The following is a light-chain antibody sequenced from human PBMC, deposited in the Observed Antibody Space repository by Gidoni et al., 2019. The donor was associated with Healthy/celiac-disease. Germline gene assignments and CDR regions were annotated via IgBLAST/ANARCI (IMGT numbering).Light chain of an antibody. CDR2: DVS. CDR3: SSYTSSSTRVV. CDR1: SSDVGGYND. Sequence: QSALTQPAAVSGSPGQSIPISCTGTSSDVGGYNDVSWYQQHPGKAPKLMIYDVSNRPSGVSNLFSGSKSGNTASLTISGLQAEDEADYYCSSYTSSSTRVVFGGGTKLTVL. J-gene: IGLJ2*01. V-gene: IGLV2-14*03.